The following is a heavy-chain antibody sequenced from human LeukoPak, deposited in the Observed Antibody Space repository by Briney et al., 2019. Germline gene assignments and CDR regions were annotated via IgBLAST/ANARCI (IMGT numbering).Heavy chain of an antibody. CDR1: GGSISRYC. J-gene: IGHJ4*02. CDR3: ARGLIMSVPSMGEFHY. CDR2: IYYSGST. V-gene: IGHV4-59*01. D-gene: IGHD3-16*01. Sequence: SETLSLTCTVSGGSISRYCWRWIRQPPGKGLEWIGYIYYSGSTNYNPSLKSRVTISVDTSKNQFSLKLNSVTAADTAVYYCARGLIMSVPSMGEFHYWGQGTLVTVSS.